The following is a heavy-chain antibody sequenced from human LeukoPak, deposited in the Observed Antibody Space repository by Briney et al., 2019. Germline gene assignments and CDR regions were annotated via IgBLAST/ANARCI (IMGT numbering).Heavy chain of an antibody. CDR2: IYYSGST. J-gene: IGHJ4*02. CDR1: GGSISSGGYY. V-gene: IGHV4-31*03. CDR3: AREEQDSSGYFY. Sequence: SSETLSLTCTVSGGSISSGGYYWSWIRQHPGKGLEWIGYIYYSGSTYYNPSLKSRVTISVDTSKNQFSLKLSSVTAADTAVYYCAREEQDSSGYFYWGQGTLVTVSS. D-gene: IGHD3-22*01.